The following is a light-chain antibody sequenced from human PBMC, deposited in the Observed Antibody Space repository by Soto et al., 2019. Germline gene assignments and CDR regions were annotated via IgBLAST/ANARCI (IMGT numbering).Light chain of an antibody. Sequence: DIQMTQSPSSLSASVGDRVSITCRASQSISSYLNWYQQKPGKAPKLLIYAASNLQSGVPSRFSGSGSGTDFTLTINSLQPEDFATYYCQQSYSTPPYTFGQGTKLEIK. V-gene: IGKV1-39*01. CDR3: QQSYSTPPYT. J-gene: IGKJ2*01. CDR2: AAS. CDR1: QSISSY.